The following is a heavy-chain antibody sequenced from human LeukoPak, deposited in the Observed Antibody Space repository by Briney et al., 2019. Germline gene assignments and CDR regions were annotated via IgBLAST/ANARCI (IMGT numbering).Heavy chain of an antibody. J-gene: IGHJ4*02. Sequence: GGSLRLSCAASGFTFSSYWVHWVREAPGKGLVWVSRINGDGSSTSYADSVKGRFTISRDNAKNTLYLQMTSLRVEDTAVYYCAAVVRSGSPFDYWGQGTLVTVSS. V-gene: IGHV3-74*01. CDR2: INGDGSST. CDR1: GFTFSSYW. CDR3: AAVVRSGSPFDY. D-gene: IGHD6-25*01.